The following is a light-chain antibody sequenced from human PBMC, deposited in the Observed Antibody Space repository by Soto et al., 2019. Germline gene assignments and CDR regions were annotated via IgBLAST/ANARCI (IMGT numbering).Light chain of an antibody. CDR2: DAS. J-gene: IGKJ1*01. CDR1: QSISSSY. CDR3: QQYGSSWT. Sequence: ETVLTQSPGTLSLSPGVRATLSCRASQSISSSYLAWNQQKFGQTPRLLIYDASTRATGIPDRFSGSGSGTDFTLTISRLEPEAFAVYYCQQYGSSWTFGQGTRVEN. V-gene: IGKV3-20*01.